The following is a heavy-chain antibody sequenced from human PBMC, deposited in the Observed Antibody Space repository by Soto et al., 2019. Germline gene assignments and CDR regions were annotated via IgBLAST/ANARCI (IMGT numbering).Heavy chain of an antibody. D-gene: IGHD4-17*01. Sequence: SETLSLTCTVSGGSISSSSYYWGWIRQPPGKGLEWIGSIYYSGSTNYNPSLKSRVTISVDTSKNQFSLKLSSVTAADTAVYYCARRNPNEYGDFSFDYWGQGTLVTVSS. CDR2: IYYSGST. CDR3: ARRNPNEYGDFSFDY. J-gene: IGHJ4*02. CDR1: GGSISSSSYY. V-gene: IGHV4-39*07.